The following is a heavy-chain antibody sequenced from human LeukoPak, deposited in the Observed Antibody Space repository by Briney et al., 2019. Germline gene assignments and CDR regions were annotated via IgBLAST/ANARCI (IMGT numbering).Heavy chain of an antibody. CDR2: IIPIFGTA. V-gene: IGHV1-69*13. Sequence: GAAVNVSFKASGGTFSSYAISWVRQAPGQGLEWMGGIIPIFGTANYAQKFQGRVTITADESTSTAYMELSSLRSEDTAVYYCARGLNDFWSGYGSYYFDYWGQGTLVTVSS. CDR3: ARGLNDFWSGYGSYYFDY. J-gene: IGHJ4*02. CDR1: GGTFSSYA. D-gene: IGHD3-3*01.